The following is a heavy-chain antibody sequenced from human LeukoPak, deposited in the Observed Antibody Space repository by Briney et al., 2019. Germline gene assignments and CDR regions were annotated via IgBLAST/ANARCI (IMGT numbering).Heavy chain of an antibody. V-gene: IGHV4-59*01. D-gene: IGHD3-22*01. J-gene: IGHJ3*02. CDR1: GGSISSYY. Sequence: SETLSLTCTVSGGSISSYYWSWIRQPPGKGLEWIGYIYYSGSTNYNPSLKSRVTISVDTSKNQFSLKLSSVTAADTAVYYCARDRPYYYDSSGYGLRIWGQGTMATVSS. CDR2: IYYSGST. CDR3: ARDRPYYYDSSGYGLRI.